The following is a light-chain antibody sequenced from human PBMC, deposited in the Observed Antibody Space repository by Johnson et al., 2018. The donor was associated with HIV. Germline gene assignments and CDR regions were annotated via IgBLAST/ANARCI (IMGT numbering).Light chain of an antibody. CDR3: GTWDSSLSAA. CDR2: ENN. J-gene: IGLJ1*01. CDR1: SSNIGNNY. V-gene: IGLV1-51*02. Sequence: QSVLTQPPSVSAAPGQKVTISCSGSSSNIGNNYVSWYQQLPGTAPKLLIYENNKRPSGIPDRFSGSKSGTSATLGITGLQTGDEADYYCGTWDSSLSAAFGTGPKVTVL.